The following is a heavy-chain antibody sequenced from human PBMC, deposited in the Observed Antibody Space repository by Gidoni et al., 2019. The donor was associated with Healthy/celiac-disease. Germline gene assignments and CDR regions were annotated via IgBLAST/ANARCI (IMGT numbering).Heavy chain of an antibody. V-gene: IGHV3-48*04. D-gene: IGHD6-13*01. CDR1: GFTFSSYS. CDR2: ISSISSTI. CDR3: ARDRYSSSWYGLEYFQH. Sequence: EVQLVESGGGLVQPGGSLRLSCAASGFTFSSYSMKWVRQAPGKGLELVSYISSISSTIYYADSVKGRFTISRDNAKNSLYLQMNSLRAEDTAVYYCARDRYSSSWYGLEYFQHWGQGTLVTVSS. J-gene: IGHJ1*01.